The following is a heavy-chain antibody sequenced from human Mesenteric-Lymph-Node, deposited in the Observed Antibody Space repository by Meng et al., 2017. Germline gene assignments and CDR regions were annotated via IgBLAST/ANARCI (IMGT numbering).Heavy chain of an antibody. Sequence: QVPLPESAAGRARPSPPLSLACAVAGDSLTSGDYSWTWIRQPPGKGLEWIGYINHSVNIYYTPSLRSRVTISVDKSRNQFSLKLTSVSAADTAIYYCVRDTRRGGGWFDPWGQGTLVTVSS. V-gene: IGHV4-30-2*01. J-gene: IGHJ5*02. CDR1: GDSLTSGDYS. CDR2: INHSVNI. D-gene: IGHD3-10*01. CDR3: VRDTRRGGGWFDP.